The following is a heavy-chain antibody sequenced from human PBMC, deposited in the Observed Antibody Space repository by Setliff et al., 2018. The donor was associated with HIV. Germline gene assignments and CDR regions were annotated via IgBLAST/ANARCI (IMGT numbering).Heavy chain of an antibody. CDR1: GFTFSTNA. V-gene: IGHV3-23*01. D-gene: IGHD2-15*01. Sequence: LRLSCAASGFTFSTNAMNWVRQAPGKGLEWVSGISAGGGSTYYADSVKGRSTISRDNSKNTLYMQMNNLRAEDTAVYYCARGIDILVKMGVYYHYMDVWGKGTTVTVSS. CDR2: ISAGGGST. CDR3: ARGIDILVKMGVYYHYMDV. J-gene: IGHJ6*03.